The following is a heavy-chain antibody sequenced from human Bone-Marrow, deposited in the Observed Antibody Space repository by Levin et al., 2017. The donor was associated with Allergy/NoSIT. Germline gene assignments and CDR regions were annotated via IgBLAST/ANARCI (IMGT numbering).Heavy chain of an antibody. D-gene: IGHD4-17*01. CDR3: AKAETTVMLDYSYFDV. J-gene: IGHJ6*03. CDR1: GFIFADYA. CDR2: LDGSSGKT. V-gene: IGHV3-23*01. Sequence: GGSLRLSCRISGFIFADYAMNWVRQAPGRGLEWVSSLDGSSGKTHYADSVKGRFTISREYSKDTLFLQMNSPRAEDTARYYCAKAETTVMLDYSYFDVWGEGTAVTVSS.